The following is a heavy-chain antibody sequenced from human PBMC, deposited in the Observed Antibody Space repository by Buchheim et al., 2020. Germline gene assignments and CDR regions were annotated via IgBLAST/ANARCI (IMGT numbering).Heavy chain of an antibody. D-gene: IGHD3-16*01. V-gene: IGHV4-34*01. Sequence: QVQLQQWGAGLLKPSETLSLTCAVYGGSFSGYYWSWIRQPPGKGLEWIGEINHSGSTNYNPSLKSRVTISVDTSKNQFSLKLSSVTAADTAVYYCARAEFGHAVGIGRPETGEHMAKDNWFDPWGQGTL. CDR3: ARAEFGHAVGIGRPETGEHMAKDNWFDP. CDR2: INHSGST. J-gene: IGHJ5*02. CDR1: GGSFSGYY.